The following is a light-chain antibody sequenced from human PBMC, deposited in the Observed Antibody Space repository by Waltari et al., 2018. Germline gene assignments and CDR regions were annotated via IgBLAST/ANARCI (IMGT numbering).Light chain of an antibody. CDR3: CSSAGRNNLRV. J-gene: IGLJ3*02. V-gene: IGLV2-8*01. Sequence: QSALTQPPSASGSPGQSVTISCTGTSSDIGGNNYVSWYQHHPGKAPRPMIYDVNKRPSAVPDRFSGSKSGNTASLTVSGLQAEDEADYYCCSSAGRNNLRVFGGGTKLTVL. CDR2: DVN. CDR1: SSDIGGNNY.